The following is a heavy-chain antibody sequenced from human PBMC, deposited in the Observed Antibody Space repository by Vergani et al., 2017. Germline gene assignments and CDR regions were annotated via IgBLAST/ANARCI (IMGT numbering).Heavy chain of an antibody. J-gene: IGHJ4*02. D-gene: IGHD2-2*01. CDR2: ISDSGST. V-gene: IGHV4-39*07. CDR3: ARVFVVVPAAMTGSWAYFDY. CDR1: GGSISSSRYY. Sequence: QVQLQESGPGLVKPSETLSLTCTVSGGSISSSRYYWGWIRQPPGKGRVWIGSISDSGSTYYNPSLKSRVTISVDTSKTQFSLKLISVTAADTAVYYCARVFVVVPAAMTGSWAYFDYWGQGTLVTVSS.